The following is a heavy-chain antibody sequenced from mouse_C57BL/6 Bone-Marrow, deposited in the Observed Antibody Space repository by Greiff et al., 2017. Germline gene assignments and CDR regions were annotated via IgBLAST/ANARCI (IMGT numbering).Heavy chain of an antibody. J-gene: IGHJ1*03. CDR3: ARHYCNPWYFDV. CDR2: ISSGGSYT. D-gene: IGHD2-1*01. V-gene: IGHV5-6*01. CDR1: GFTFSSYG. Sequence: EVKLQESGGDLVKPGGSLKLSCAASGFTFSSYGMSWVRQTPDKRLEWVATISSGGSYTYYPDNVKGRFTISRDNAKNTLYLQMSSLKSEDSAMYYCARHYCNPWYFDVWGTGTTVTVSS.